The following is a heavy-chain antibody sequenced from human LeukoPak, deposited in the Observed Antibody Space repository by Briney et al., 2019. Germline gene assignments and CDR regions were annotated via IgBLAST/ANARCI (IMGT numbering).Heavy chain of an antibody. CDR1: GFTFSTYA. V-gene: IGHV3-23*01. J-gene: IGHJ6*02. CDR2: ISSNAGRT. CDR3: ARDGEPRYWGSGYYYGMDV. D-gene: IGHD3-10*01. Sequence: GRCLRLSCAASGFTFSTYAMNWVRRAPGKGLEWVSSISSNAGRTYYADSVKGRFTISRDNAKNTLSRQMNILRADDTAVYYCARDGEPRYWGSGYYYGMDVWGQGTTVTAS.